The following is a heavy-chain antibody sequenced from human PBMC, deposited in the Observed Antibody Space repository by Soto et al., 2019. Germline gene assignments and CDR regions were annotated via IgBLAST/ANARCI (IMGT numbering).Heavy chain of an antibody. J-gene: IGHJ6*02. CDR3: ARDGYSYGSALGDYYYYGMDV. D-gene: IGHD5-18*01. CDR1: GYTFTGYY. CDR2: INPNSGGT. V-gene: IGHV1-2*04. Sequence: RASVKVSCKASGYTFTGYYMHWVRQAPGQGLEWMGWINPNSGGTNYAQKFQGWVTMTRDTSISTAYMELSRLRSDDTAVYYCARDGYSYGSALGDYYYYGMDVWGQGTTVTVSS.